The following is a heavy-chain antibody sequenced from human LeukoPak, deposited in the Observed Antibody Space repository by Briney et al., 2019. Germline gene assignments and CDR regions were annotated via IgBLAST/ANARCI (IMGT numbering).Heavy chain of an antibody. J-gene: IGHJ4*02. Sequence: PGGSLRLSCTASGFTFGDYSMSWFRQAPGKGLEWVGFIRSKAYGGTTEYAASVKGRFTISRDDSKSIAYVQMNSLKTEDTAVYYCTKGSYWADFDYWGQGTLVTVSS. V-gene: IGHV3-49*03. CDR3: TKGSYWADFDY. CDR1: GFTFGDYS. D-gene: IGHD1-26*01. CDR2: IRSKAYGGTT.